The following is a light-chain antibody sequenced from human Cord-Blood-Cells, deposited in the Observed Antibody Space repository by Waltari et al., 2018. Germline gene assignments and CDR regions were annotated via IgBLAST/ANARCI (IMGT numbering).Light chain of an antibody. J-gene: IGLJ2*01. Sequence: QSALTQPRSVSGSPGQSVTISCTGTSSDAGGYNYVSWYQQHPGKAPKLMIYDVSKRPSGVPDRFSGSKSGNTASLTISGRQAEDEADYYCCSYAGSYTYVVFGGGTKLTVL. CDR2: DVS. V-gene: IGLV2-11*01. CDR1: SSDAGGYNY. CDR3: CSYAGSYTYVV.